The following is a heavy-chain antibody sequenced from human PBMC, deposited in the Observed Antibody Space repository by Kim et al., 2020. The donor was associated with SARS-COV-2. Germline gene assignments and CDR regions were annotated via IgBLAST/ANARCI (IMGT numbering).Heavy chain of an antibody. J-gene: IGHJ5*02. D-gene: IGHD3-10*01. CDR1: GGTFSSYA. CDR3: ATYPSGDGDWCDP. V-gene: IGHV1-69*04. Sequence: SVKVSCKASGGTFSSYAISWVRQAPGQGLEWMGRIIPILGIANYAQKFQGRVTITADKSTSTAYMELSSLRSEDTAVYYCATYPSGDGDWCDPGGQGTL. CDR2: IIPILGIA.